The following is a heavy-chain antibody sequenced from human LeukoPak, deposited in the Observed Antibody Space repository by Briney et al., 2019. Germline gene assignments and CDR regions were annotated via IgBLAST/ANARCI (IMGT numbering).Heavy chain of an antibody. J-gene: IGHJ4*02. CDR1: GYTFTSYG. V-gene: IGHV1-18*01. Sequence: GASVKVSCKASGYTFTSYGISWVRQAPGQGLEWMGWISAYNGNTNYAQKLQGRVTMTTDTSTSTAYMELRSLRSDDTAVYYCARGPKDYGDYAPFGYWGQGTLVTVSS. D-gene: IGHD4-17*01. CDR2: ISAYNGNT. CDR3: ARGPKDYGDYAPFGY.